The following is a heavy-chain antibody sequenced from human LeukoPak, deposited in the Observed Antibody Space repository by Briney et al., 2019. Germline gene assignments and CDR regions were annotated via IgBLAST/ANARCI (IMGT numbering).Heavy chain of an antibody. J-gene: IGHJ6*02. CDR1: GFTFSSYS. V-gene: IGHV3-48*02. Sequence: SGGSLRLSCAASGFTFSSYSMSWVRQAPGKGLEWVSYIGSSSSTIYYADSVEGRFSISRDNAKNSLYLQMNSLRDEDTAVYYCAKTLRDLEWLTGELDVWGQGTAVTVSS. CDR3: AKTLRDLEWLTGELDV. D-gene: IGHD3-3*01. CDR2: IGSSSSTI.